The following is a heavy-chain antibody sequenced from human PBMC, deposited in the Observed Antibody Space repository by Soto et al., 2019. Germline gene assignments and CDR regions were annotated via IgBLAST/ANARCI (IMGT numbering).Heavy chain of an antibody. CDR3: ARAGGTTVTGLWHFDS. J-gene: IGHJ4*02. D-gene: IGHD4-17*01. CDR1: GFTFNTYS. V-gene: IGHV3-33*01. Sequence: QVQLEESGGGVVQPGRSLRLSCEASGFTFNTYSMHWVRQPPGKGLEWLAAIWYDGTQKYYADSVKGRFIISRDNSKKTLYLEMNSLRAEDTAVYYCARAGGTTVTGLWHFDSWGQGTLVXVSS. CDR2: IWYDGTQK.